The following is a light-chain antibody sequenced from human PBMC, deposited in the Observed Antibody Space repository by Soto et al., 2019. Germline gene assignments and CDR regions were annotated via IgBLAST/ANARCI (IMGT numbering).Light chain of an antibody. CDR2: EGT. J-gene: IGLJ1*01. CDR3: CSSAGSSFYV. CDR1: SSDVGTYDL. Sequence: QSVLTQPASVSGSPGQSIAISCTGTSSDVGTYDLVSWYQQHPGKAPKLMIYEGTKRPSGVSNRFSGSKSANPASLTIFGLQPEDEADNYSCSSAGSSFYVLESGTKITVL. V-gene: IGLV2-23*01.